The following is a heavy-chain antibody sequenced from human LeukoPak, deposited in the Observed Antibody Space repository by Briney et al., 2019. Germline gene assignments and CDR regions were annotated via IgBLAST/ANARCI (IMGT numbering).Heavy chain of an antibody. Sequence: GGSLRLSCTASGFTFSTYWMYWVRQAPGKGLVWVSRINSDGSSTDYADSVKGRFAISRDNAKNTLYLQMNSLRAEDTAVYYCARDSAARSYWGQGTLVTVSS. CDR2: INSDGSST. CDR3: ARDSAARSY. J-gene: IGHJ4*02. D-gene: IGHD6-13*01. V-gene: IGHV3-74*01. CDR1: GFTFSTYW.